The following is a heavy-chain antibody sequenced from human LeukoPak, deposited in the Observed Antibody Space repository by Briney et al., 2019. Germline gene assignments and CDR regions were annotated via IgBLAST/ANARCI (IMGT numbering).Heavy chain of an antibody. D-gene: IGHD2-8*01. J-gene: IGHJ6*03. Sequence: GGSLRLSCAASGFTFSSYSMNWVRQAPGKGLEWVSYISSSSSTIYYADSVKGRFTISRDNAKNSLYLQMNSLRAEDTAVYYCARVLEDIVLMVYAIRDYYYMDVWGKGTTVTVSS. CDR2: ISSSSSTI. CDR1: GFTFSSYS. V-gene: IGHV3-48*01. CDR3: ARVLEDIVLMVYAIRDYYYMDV.